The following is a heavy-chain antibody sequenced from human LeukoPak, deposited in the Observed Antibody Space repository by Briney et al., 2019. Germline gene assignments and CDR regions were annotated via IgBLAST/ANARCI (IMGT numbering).Heavy chain of an antibody. CDR3: ARQYCSSTNCYYFDY. D-gene: IGHD2-2*01. Sequence: SETLSLTCTVCGGSISSYFWSWIRQPPGKGLEWIGYIYYSGSTSYNPSLKSRVTISVDTSKNQFSLTLSSVTAADTAVYYCARQYCSSTNCYYFDYWGQGTLVIVSS. V-gene: IGHV4-59*01. J-gene: IGHJ4*02. CDR1: GGSISSYF. CDR2: IYYSGST.